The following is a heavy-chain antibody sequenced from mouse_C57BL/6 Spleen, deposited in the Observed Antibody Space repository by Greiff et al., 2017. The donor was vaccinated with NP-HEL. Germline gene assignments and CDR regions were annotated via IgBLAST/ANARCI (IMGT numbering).Heavy chain of an antibody. CDR1: GYAFSSYW. D-gene: IGHD2-2*01. CDR2: IYPGDGDT. J-gene: IGHJ2*01. V-gene: IGHV1-80*01. Sequence: QVQLQQSGAELVKPGASVKISCKASGYAFSSYWMNWVKQRPGKGLEWIGQIYPGDGDTNYNGKFKGKATLTADKSSSTAYMQLSSLTAEDSAVYFCAREGLREDFDDWGKGTTLTVSS. CDR3: AREGLREDFDD.